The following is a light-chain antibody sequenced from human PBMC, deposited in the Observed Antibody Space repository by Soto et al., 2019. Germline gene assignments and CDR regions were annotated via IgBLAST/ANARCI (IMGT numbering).Light chain of an antibody. Sequence: SYELTQPPSVSVAPGQTARITCGGNKIGTKSVHWYQQKPGQAPVLVVFDDSDRPSGIPERFSGSNAGNTATLTISRVEAGDEADYYCQVWDSSTDQNVVFGGGTKHTVL. CDR3: QVWDSSTDQNVV. CDR2: DDS. V-gene: IGLV3-21*02. CDR1: KIGTKS. J-gene: IGLJ2*01.